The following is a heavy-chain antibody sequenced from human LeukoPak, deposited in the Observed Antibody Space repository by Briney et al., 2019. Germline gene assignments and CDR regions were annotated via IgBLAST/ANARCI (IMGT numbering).Heavy chain of an antibody. CDR3: AKAGARYCSSTSCYNLDY. Sequence: SVKVSCKASGGTFSSYAISWVRQAPGQGLEWMGRIIPIFGTANYAQKFQGRVTITADESTSTAYMELSSLRSEDTAEYYCAKAGARYCSSTSCYNLDYWGQGTLVTVSS. CDR2: IIPIFGTA. CDR1: GGTFSSYA. D-gene: IGHD2-2*02. V-gene: IGHV1-69*13. J-gene: IGHJ4*02.